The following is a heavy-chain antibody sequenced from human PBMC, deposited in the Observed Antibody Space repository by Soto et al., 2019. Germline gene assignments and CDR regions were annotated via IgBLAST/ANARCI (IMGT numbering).Heavy chain of an antibody. V-gene: IGHV3-30*18. CDR1: GFTFSSYG. D-gene: IGHD2-21*01. CDR3: AKNCLVGAFDI. CDR2: IPYDGSNK. J-gene: IGHJ3*02. Sequence: PGGSLRLSCAASGFTFSSYGMHWVRQAPGRGLEWVAVIPYDGSNKYYADSVKGRFTISRDNSKNTLYLQMNSLRAEDTAVYYCAKNCLVGAFDIWGQGTMVTVSS.